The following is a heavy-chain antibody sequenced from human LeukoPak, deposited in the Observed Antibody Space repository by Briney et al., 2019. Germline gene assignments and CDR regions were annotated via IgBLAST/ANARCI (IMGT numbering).Heavy chain of an antibody. CDR3: AKVARGGYYFDY. J-gene: IGHJ4*02. V-gene: IGHV3-9*03. D-gene: IGHD3-16*01. CDR2: ISWNSGSI. Sequence: HPGGSLRLSCAASGFTFDDYAMHWVRQAPGKGLEWVSGISWNSGSIGYADSVKCRFTISRDNAKNSLYLQMNSLRAEDMALYYCAKVARGGYYFDYWGQGTLVTVSS. CDR1: GFTFDDYA.